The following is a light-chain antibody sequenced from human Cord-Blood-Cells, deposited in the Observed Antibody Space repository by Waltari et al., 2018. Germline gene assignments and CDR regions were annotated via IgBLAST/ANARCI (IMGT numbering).Light chain of an antibody. Sequence: EIVMTQSPATLSVSPGERATLSCRASQSVSSNLAWYQQKPGQAPRLLIYGASTRDTGIPARFSGSGSGTECTLTISSLQSEDFAVYYCQQYNNWPWTFGQGTKVEIK. CDR1: QSVSSN. V-gene: IGKV3-15*01. J-gene: IGKJ1*01. CDR3: QQYNNWPWT. CDR2: GAS.